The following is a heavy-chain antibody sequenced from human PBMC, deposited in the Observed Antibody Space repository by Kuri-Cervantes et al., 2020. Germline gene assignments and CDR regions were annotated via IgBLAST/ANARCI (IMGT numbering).Heavy chain of an antibody. CDR3: AKAPSLGYCSSTSSQYRGCGWLGIDY. D-gene: IGHD2-2*01. J-gene: IGHJ4*02. CDR1: GIPFSRYW. CDR2: IKQDGSEK. Sequence: LSLPCAASGIPFSRYWMSWFRQAPGKGLEWVANIKQDGSEKYFVDSVRGRFTISRDNAKNSLYLQMNSLRAEDTAVYYCAKAPSLGYCSSTSSQYRGCGWLGIDYWGQGTLVTVSS. V-gene: IGHV3-7*01.